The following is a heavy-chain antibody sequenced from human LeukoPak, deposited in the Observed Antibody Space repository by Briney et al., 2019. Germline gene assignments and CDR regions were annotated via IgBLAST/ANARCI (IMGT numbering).Heavy chain of an antibody. CDR1: GGSITSDDYY. V-gene: IGHV4-61*02. Sequence: SETLSLTCTVSGGSITSDDYYWSWIRQPAGKGLEWIGRTSSSGSTDYNPSLKRRVTISLDTFKNNFSLELSSVTAADTAVYYCARLSIDASCLDYWGQGTLVTVSS. CDR3: ARLSIDASCLDY. D-gene: IGHD2-8*01. J-gene: IGHJ4*02. CDR2: TSSSGST.